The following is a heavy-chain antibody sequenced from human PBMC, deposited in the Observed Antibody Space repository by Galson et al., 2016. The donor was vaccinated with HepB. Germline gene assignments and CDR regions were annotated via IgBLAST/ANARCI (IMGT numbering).Heavy chain of an antibody. D-gene: IGHD6-19*01. Sequence: SLRLSCAASGFTFRNYALSWVRRALGKGLEWVSHIDGPTPNTHYADSVRGRFSIYRDNSRDTLYLQMDSPTAEDSAIYYCTTWLSHHFDYWGQGTRVTVSS. CDR3: TTWLSHHFDY. V-gene: IGHV3-23*01. CDR2: IDGPTPNT. J-gene: IGHJ4*02. CDR1: GFTFRNYA.